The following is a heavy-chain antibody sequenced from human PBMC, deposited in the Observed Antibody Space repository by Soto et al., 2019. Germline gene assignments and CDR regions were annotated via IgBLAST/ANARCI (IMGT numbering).Heavy chain of an antibody. D-gene: IGHD3-10*02. CDR2: ISYDGSNT. J-gene: IGHJ6*02. V-gene: IGHV3-30-3*01. CDR3: ARDHGMFLSYYYYGMDV. CDR1: GFTFSRFS. Sequence: QVQLVESGGGVVQPGRSLTLSCAASGFTFSRFSMHWVRQAPDKGLAWVAVISYDGSNTHYAESVKGRFNISRDDSKNTVFLQMNNLRGEDSAVYYCARDHGMFLSYYYYGMDVWGQGTTVSVSS.